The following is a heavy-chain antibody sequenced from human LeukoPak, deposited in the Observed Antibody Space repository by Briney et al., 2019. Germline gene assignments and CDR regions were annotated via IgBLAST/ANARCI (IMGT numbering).Heavy chain of an antibody. CDR1: GFTFSSYS. CDR2: ISSSSSTI. D-gene: IGHD1-1*01. V-gene: IGHV3-48*01. Sequence: GGSLRLSCAASGFTFSSYSMNWVRQAPGKGLEWVSYISSSSSTIYYADSVKGRFTISRDNAKNSLYLQMNSLRSEDTAVYYCARGATWNDIRAFDSWGQGTLVTVSS. J-gene: IGHJ4*02. CDR3: ARGATWNDIRAFDS.